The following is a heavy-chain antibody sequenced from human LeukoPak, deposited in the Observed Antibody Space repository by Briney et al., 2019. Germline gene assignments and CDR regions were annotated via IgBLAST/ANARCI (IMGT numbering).Heavy chain of an antibody. J-gene: IGHJ5*02. V-gene: IGHV3-23*01. Sequence: GGSLRLSCAASGFTLSTYAMAWVRQAPGNGLEWVSSITGSGDYTYYADSVKGRFTISRDNSKNTLYLQMNSLRAEDTAVYYCANKPAGFDPRGQGTLVTVSS. CDR1: GFTLSTYA. D-gene: IGHD1-14*01. CDR3: ANKPAGFDP. CDR2: ITGSGDYT.